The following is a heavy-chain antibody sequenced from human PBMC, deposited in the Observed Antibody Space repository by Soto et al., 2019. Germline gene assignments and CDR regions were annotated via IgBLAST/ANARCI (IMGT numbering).Heavy chain of an antibody. CDR1: GGSFSGYY. Sequence: SETLSLTCAVYGGSFSGYYWSWIRQPPGKGLEWIGEINHSGSTNYNPSFKSRVTISVDTSKNQFSLKLSSVTAADTVVYYCARRGLIDCSSTSCRAYYFDYWGQGTLVTVSS. D-gene: IGHD2-2*01. CDR2: INHSGST. CDR3: ARRGLIDCSSTSCRAYYFDY. J-gene: IGHJ4*02. V-gene: IGHV4-34*01.